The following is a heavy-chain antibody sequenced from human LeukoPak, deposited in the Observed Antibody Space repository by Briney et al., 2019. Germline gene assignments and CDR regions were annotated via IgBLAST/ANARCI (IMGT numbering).Heavy chain of an antibody. D-gene: IGHD2-21*01. CDR1: GFIFTDYW. J-gene: IGHJ4*02. Sequence: PGGSLRLSCAAFGFIFTDYWMYWVRQAPGRGLAWVANIKEDGSEKNYVDSVKGRFTISRDNAKNSVYLQMNSLRVENTAVYYCARNIPVTRWGYWGQGTLVTVSS. CDR3: ARNIPVTRWGY. CDR2: IKEDGSEK. V-gene: IGHV3-7*01.